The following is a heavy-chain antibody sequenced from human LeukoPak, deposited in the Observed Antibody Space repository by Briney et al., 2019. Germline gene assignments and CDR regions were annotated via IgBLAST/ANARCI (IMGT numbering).Heavy chain of an antibody. D-gene: IGHD3-10*01. V-gene: IGHV1-8*03. CDR3: ARDRITMVRGVMSWFDP. Sequence: ASVKVSCKASGYTFTSYYMHWVRQATGQGLEWMGWMNPNSGNTAYAQKFQGRVTITRNTSISTAYMELSSLRSEDTAVYYCARDRITMVRGVMSWFDPWGQGTLVTVSS. CDR2: MNPNSGNT. CDR1: GYTFTSYY. J-gene: IGHJ5*02.